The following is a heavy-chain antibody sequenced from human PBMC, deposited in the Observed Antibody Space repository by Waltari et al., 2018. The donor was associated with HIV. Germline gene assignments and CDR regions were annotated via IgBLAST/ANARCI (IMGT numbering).Heavy chain of an antibody. D-gene: IGHD1-26*01. J-gene: IGHJ4*02. CDR3: ARADGGSYWGEVGY. V-gene: IGHV1-2*06. CDR2: INPNSGGT. Sequence: QVQLVQSGAEVKTPGASVTVSCKASGYTFTGYHMHWVRQAPGQGVEWMGRINPNSGGTNYAQKFQGRVTMTRDTSISTAYMELSRLRSDDTAVYYCARADGGSYWGEVGYWGQGTLVTVSS. CDR1: GYTFTGYH.